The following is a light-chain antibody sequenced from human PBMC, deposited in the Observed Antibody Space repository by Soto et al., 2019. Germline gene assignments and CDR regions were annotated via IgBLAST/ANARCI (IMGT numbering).Light chain of an antibody. CDR3: QQEYSSRT. CDR1: QSVGSRW. J-gene: IGKJ1*01. CDR2: GGS. V-gene: IGKV3-20*01. Sequence: EIVLTQSPGTVSLSPGERATLSCRASQSVGSRWLAWYQQKPGQAPRVLIYGGSNRATGIPDRFSGSGSGTDFTLTISRLEPEDFAVYYCQQEYSSRTFGQGTKVEMK.